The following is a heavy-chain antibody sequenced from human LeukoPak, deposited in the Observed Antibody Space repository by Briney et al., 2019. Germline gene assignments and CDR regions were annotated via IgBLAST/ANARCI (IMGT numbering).Heavy chain of an antibody. Sequence: NPSETLSLTCAVYGGSFSGYYWSWIRQPPGKGLEWIGEINHSGSTNYNPSLKSRVTISVDTSKNQFSLKLSSVTAADTAVYYCARGIVVVPAAYDYWGQGTLVTVSS. J-gene: IGHJ4*02. D-gene: IGHD2-2*01. V-gene: IGHV4-34*01. CDR2: INHSGST. CDR1: GGSFSGYY. CDR3: ARGIVVVPAAYDY.